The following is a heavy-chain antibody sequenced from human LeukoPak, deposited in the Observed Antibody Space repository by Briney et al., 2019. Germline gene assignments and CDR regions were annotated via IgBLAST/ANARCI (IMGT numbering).Heavy chain of an antibody. J-gene: IGHJ4*02. V-gene: IGHV4-39*07. CDR2: IYYSGST. D-gene: IGHD2-2*01. CDR1: GGSISSSSYY. Sequence: SETLSLTCTVSGGSISSSSYYWGWIRQPPGKGLEWIGSIYYSGSTYYNPSLKSRVTISVDTSKNQFSLKLSSVTAADTAVYYCARQPAATASFDYWGQGTLVTVSS. CDR3: ARQPAATASFDY.